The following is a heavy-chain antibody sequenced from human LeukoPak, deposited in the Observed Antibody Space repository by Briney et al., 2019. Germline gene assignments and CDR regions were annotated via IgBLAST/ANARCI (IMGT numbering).Heavy chain of an antibody. J-gene: IGHJ3*02. CDR3: ARERQWLATDAFDI. CDR1: GFTFSSYG. D-gene: IGHD6-19*01. V-gene: IGHV3-33*01. CDR2: IWYDGSNK. Sequence: GGSLRLSCAASGFTFSSYGMHWVRQAPGKGLEWVAVIWYDGSNKYYADSVKGRFTISRDNSKNTLYLQMNSLRAEDTAVYCCARERQWLATDAFDIWGQGTMVTVSS.